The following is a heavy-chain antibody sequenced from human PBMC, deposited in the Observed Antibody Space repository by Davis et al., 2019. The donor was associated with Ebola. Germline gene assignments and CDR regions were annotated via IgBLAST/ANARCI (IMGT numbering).Heavy chain of an antibody. Sequence: SETLSLTCAVYGGSFSGYYWSWIRQPPGKGLEWIGEINHSGSTNYNPSLKSRVTISVDTSKNQFSLKLSSVTAADTAVYYCARAYYDFWSGQHSRRFDPWGQGTLVTVSS. J-gene: IGHJ5*02. CDR2: INHSGST. CDR1: GGSFSGYY. D-gene: IGHD3-3*01. CDR3: ARAYYDFWSGQHSRRFDP. V-gene: IGHV4-34*01.